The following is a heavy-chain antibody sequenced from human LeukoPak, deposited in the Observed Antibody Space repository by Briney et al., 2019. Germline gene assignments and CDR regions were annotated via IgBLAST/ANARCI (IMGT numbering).Heavy chain of an antibody. V-gene: IGHV4-59*01. CDR1: AGSISSYY. CDR2: IYYSGST. D-gene: IGHD6-13*01. CDR3: AGAGDSSSWYSPRDYYYYYMDV. Sequence: SETLSLTGTVSAGSISSYYWSWIRQPPGKGLEWIGYIYYSGSTNYNPSLKSRVTISVDTSKNQFSLKLSSVTAADTAVYYCAGAGDSSSWYSPRDYYYYYMDVWGKGTTVTVSS. J-gene: IGHJ6*03.